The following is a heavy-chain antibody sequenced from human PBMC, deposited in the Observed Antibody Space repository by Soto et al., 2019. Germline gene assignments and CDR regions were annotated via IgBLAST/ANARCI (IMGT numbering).Heavy chain of an antibody. CDR3: ARGHYGLDV. CDR2: IRQDGSEI. Sequence: EMPSVESGGGLVQPGGSLRLSCVVSGFSFSDWWMSWVRQAPGKGLEWVAHIRQDGSEIYYVDSVKGRFTISRDNTKDSLYLQMNSLRVEDTAVYYCARGHYGLDVWGQGTTVTVSS. J-gene: IGHJ6*02. CDR1: GFSFSDWW. V-gene: IGHV3-7*04.